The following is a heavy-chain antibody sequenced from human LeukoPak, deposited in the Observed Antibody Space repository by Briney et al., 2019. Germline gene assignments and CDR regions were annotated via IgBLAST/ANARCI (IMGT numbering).Heavy chain of an antibody. J-gene: IGHJ4*02. CDR3: ATYRRGYHDSSESYYFDY. CDR2: ISYDGSNK. CDR1: GLTFSSHW. V-gene: IGHV3-30-3*01. D-gene: IGHD3-22*01. Sequence: GGSLRLSCAASGLTFSSHWMHWVRQAPGKGLEWVAVISYDGSNKYYADSVKGRFTISRDNSKNTLYLQMNGLRAEDTAVYYCATYRRGYHDSSESYYFDYWGQGTLVTVSS.